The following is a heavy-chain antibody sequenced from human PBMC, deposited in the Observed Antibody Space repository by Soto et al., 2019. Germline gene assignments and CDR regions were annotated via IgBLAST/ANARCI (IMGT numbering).Heavy chain of an antibody. V-gene: IGHV3-9*01. D-gene: IGHD4-17*01. CDR2: ISWNSGSI. CDR1: GFTFNDHS. J-gene: IGHJ4*02. CDR3: ANDAPKFGDYVPWYFDH. Sequence: EVQLVESGGGLVQPGRSLRLSCAASGFTFNDHSMHWVRQAPGKGLEWVSGISWNSGSIGYADSVKGRFTISRDNAKNSRFLQMNSLRPEDSAFYYCANDAPKFGDYVPWYFDHWGQGTLVTVSS.